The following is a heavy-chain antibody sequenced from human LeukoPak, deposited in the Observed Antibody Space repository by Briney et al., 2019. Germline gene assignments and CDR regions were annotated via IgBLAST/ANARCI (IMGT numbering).Heavy chain of an antibody. Sequence: GGSLRLSCTASGFTLSNFAMHWVRQSPDKGLQYVSAISTNGSRTFYADSVKGRFIISRDNSKNTLYLQMGSLRGEDTAVYYCARDSFYTGYDRGFGYWGQGTLVTVSS. V-gene: IGHV3-64*02. J-gene: IGHJ4*02. CDR3: ARDSFYTGYDRGFGY. CDR2: ISTNGSRT. CDR1: GFTLSNFA. D-gene: IGHD5-12*01.